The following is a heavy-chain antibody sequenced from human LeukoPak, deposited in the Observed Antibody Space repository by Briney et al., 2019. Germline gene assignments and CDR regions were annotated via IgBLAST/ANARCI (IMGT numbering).Heavy chain of an antibody. J-gene: IGHJ3*02. CDR1: GFTFSSYG. CDR2: ISYDGSNK. V-gene: IGHV3-30*18. Sequence: GRSLRLSCAASGFTFSSYGMHWVRQAPGKGLEWVAVISYDGSNKYYADSVKGRFTISRDNSKNTLYLQMNSLRAEDTAVYYCAKDQDLTTVPPGFAFDIWGQGTMVTVSS. D-gene: IGHD4-17*01. CDR3: AKDQDLTTVPPGFAFDI.